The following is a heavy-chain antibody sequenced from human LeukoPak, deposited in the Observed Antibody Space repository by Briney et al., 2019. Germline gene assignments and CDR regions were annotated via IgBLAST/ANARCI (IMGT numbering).Heavy chain of an antibody. D-gene: IGHD5-24*01. CDR3: ARDGGGYDS. V-gene: IGHV3-7*01. Sequence: GGSLRHSCAASGFTFSTYWMSWVRQTPGEGLECVANIKEDGSRQYYVDSVKGRFTISRDNAKNSLYLQMNSLRVEDTAVYYCARDGGGYDSWGQGTLVTVSS. CDR2: IKEDGSRQ. CDR1: GFTFSTYW. J-gene: IGHJ5*01.